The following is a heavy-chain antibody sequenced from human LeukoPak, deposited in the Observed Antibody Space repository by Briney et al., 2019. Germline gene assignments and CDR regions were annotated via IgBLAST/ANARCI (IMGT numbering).Heavy chain of an antibody. CDR3: AKDLGYYGSGSYYADC. V-gene: IGHV3-23*01. Sequence: GGSLRLSCAASGFTFSSYAMSWVRQAPGKGLEWVSAISGSGGSTYYADSVKGRFTISRDNSKNTLYLQMNSLRAEDTAVYYCAKDLGYYGSGSYYADCWGQGTLVTVSS. CDR1: GFTFSSYA. J-gene: IGHJ4*02. D-gene: IGHD3-10*01. CDR2: ISGSGGST.